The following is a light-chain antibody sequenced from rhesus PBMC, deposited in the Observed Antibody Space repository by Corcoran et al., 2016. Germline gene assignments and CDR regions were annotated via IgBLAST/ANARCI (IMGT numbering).Light chain of an antibody. CDR1: QGLNKE. CDR2: AAT. CDR3: LQDYTTPWT. V-gene: IGKV1-94*01. J-gene: IGKJ1*01. Sequence: DIQMTQSPSSLSASVGDRVTVTCRASQGLNKELSWYQQKPGKAPTLLIYAATSLQTGVSSRFSGSGFGTVYTLTISSLQPEEGATYYCLQDYTTPWTFGQGTKVEIK.